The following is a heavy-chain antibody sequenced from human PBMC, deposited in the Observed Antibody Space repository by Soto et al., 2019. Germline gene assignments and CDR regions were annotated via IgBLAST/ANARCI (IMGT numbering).Heavy chain of an antibody. CDR1: GFTFSSYA. CDR2: ISGSGGST. V-gene: IGHV3-23*01. J-gene: IGHJ3*02. D-gene: IGHD5-12*01. Sequence: PGGSLRLSCAASGFTFSSYAMSWVRQAPGKGLKWVSAISGSGGSTYYADSVKGRFTISRDNSKNTLYLQMNSLRAEDTAVYYCAKPKGGSYDYRDAFDIWGQGTMDTVSS. CDR3: AKPKGGSYDYRDAFDI.